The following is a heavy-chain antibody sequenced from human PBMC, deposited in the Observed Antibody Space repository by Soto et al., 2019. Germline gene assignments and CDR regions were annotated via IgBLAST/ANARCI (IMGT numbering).Heavy chain of an antibody. D-gene: IGHD3-3*01. CDR3: ARDRSASYDFWSCDDY. CDR2: IKQDGSEK. CDR1: GFTFSRYW. J-gene: IGHJ4*02. Sequence: EVQLVESGGALVQPGGSLTLSCAASGFTFSRYWMTWVRQAPGKGLEWVANIKQDGSEKYYVDSVKGRFTISRDNAKNSLYLQMNILRAADTAVYFCARDRSASYDFWSCDDYWGQGTLVTVSS. V-gene: IGHV3-7*03.